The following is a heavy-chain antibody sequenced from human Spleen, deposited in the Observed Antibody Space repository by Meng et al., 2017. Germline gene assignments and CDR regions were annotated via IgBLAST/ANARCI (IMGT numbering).Heavy chain of an antibody. J-gene: IGHJ4*02. CDR3: ARDQGIAAAGFDY. D-gene: IGHD6-13*01. CDR1: GFTFSSYA. Sequence: GESLKISCAASGFTFSSYAMHWVRQAPGKGLEWVAVISYDGSNKYYADSVKGRFTISRDNAKNSLYLQMNSLRAEDTALYYCARDQGIAAAGFDYWGQGTLVTVSS. V-gene: IGHV3-30*04. CDR2: ISYDGSNK.